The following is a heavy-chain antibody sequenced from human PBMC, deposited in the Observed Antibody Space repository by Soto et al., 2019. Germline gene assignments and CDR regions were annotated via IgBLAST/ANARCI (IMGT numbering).Heavy chain of an antibody. CDR2: TYYRSKWYN. D-gene: IGHD1-7*01. Sequence: SQTLSLTCAISGDSVSSNSAAWNWIRQSPSRGLEWLGRTYYRSKWYNDYAVSVKSRITINPDTSKKQFSLQLNSMTPEDTAVYYCARGWNYRRGYYYYGMDVWGQGTPATVSS. J-gene: IGHJ6*02. V-gene: IGHV6-1*01. CDR1: GDSVSSNSAA. CDR3: ARGWNYRRGYYYYGMDV.